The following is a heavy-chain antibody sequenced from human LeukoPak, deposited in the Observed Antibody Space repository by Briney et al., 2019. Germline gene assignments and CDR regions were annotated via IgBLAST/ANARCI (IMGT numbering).Heavy chain of an antibody. CDR3: ASVNCSSTSCTPYYYGMDV. CDR1: GYTFTSYG. D-gene: IGHD2-2*01. J-gene: IGHJ6*02. CDR2: ISAYNGNT. V-gene: IGHV1-18*01. Sequence: ASVKVSCKASGYTFTSYGISWVRQAPGQGLEWMGWISAYNGNTNYAQKLQGRVTMTTDTSTSTAYMELRSLRSDDTAVYYCASVNCSSTSCTPYYYGMDVWGQGTTVTVSS.